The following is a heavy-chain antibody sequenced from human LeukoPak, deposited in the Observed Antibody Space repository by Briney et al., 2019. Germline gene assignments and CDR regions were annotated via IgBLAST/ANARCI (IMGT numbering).Heavy chain of an antibody. V-gene: IGHV1-2*04. CDR3: ARGIGTRIQLWLTANYFDY. CDR2: INPNSGGT. CDR1: GYTFTGYY. D-gene: IGHD5-18*01. Sequence: ASVKVSCKASGYTFTGYYMHWVRQAPGQGLEWMGWINPNSGGTNYAQKFQGWVTMTRDTSISTAYMELSRLRSDDTAVYYCARGIGTRIQLWLTANYFDYWGQGTLITVSS. J-gene: IGHJ4*02.